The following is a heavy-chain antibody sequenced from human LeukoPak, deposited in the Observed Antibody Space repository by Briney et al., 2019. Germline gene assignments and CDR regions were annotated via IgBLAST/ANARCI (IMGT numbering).Heavy chain of an antibody. Sequence: GGSLRLSCAASGFTFSSYSMNWVRQAPGKGLEWVSYISSSSSTIYYADSVKGRFTISRDNSKNTLYLQMNSLRAEDTALYYCAKGSAAGRPYYFDYWGQGTRVTVSS. CDR3: AKGSAAGRPYYFDY. CDR2: ISSSSSTI. J-gene: IGHJ4*02. D-gene: IGHD6-6*01. V-gene: IGHV3-48*01. CDR1: GFTFSSYS.